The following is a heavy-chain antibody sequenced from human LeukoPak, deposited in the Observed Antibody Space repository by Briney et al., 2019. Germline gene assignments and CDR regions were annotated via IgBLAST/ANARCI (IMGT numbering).Heavy chain of an antibody. J-gene: IGHJ6*03. CDR2: IYYSGST. CDR3: ARGRGYCSSTSCPRRFYYYYYMDA. CDR1: GGSVSSGGYY. D-gene: IGHD2-2*01. V-gene: IGHV4-31*03. Sequence: SETLSLTCTVSGGSVSSGGYYWSWIRQHPGKGLEWMGYIYYSGSTYYNPSLKSRVTISVGTSKNQFSLKLSSVTAADTAVYYCARGRGYCSSTSCPRRFYYYYYMDAWGKGTTVTVSS.